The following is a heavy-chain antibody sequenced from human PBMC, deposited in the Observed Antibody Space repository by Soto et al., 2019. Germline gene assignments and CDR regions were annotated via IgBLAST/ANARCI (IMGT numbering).Heavy chain of an antibody. CDR1: GGSLSHYY. J-gene: IGHJ3*02. Sequence: QVQLRQWGAGLLKPSETLSLTCAVYGGSLSHYYWTWVRQPPGKGLEWIGEINDSGSTNYNPSLKSRVIIAVDTSKNQFSLKLSSLTAADTAVFYCARPLGAGAAAGRNAFEIWGQGTMVTVSS. D-gene: IGHD6-13*01. CDR2: INDSGST. CDR3: ARPLGAGAAAGRNAFEI. V-gene: IGHV4-34*01.